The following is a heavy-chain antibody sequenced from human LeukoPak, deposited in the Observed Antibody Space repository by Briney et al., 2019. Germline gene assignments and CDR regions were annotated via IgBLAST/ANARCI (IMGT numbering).Heavy chain of an antibody. CDR2: IYYSGST. D-gene: IGHD6-13*01. CDR1: GGSISSYY. J-gene: IGHJ4*02. V-gene: IGHV4-59*12. CDR3: AREAVAAAEVDY. Sequence: SETLSLTCTVSGGSISSYYWSWIRQPPGKGLEWIGYIYYSGSTNYNPSLTSRVTISLDTSKNQFSLKLSSVTAADTAVYYCAREAVAAAEVDYWGQGTLVTVSS.